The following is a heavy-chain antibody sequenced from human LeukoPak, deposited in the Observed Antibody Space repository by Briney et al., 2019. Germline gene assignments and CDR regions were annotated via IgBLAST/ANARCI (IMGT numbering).Heavy chain of an antibody. CDR2: IYPGDSDT. CDR1: GYSFTSYW. Sequence: GESLKISCKGSGYSFTSYWIGWVRQTPGKGLEWMGIIYPGDSDTRYSPSFQGQVAISADKSISTAYLQWSSLKASDTAMYYCARQTNTAMVEPWGQGTLVTVSS. J-gene: IGHJ5*02. CDR3: ARQTNTAMVEP. D-gene: IGHD5-18*01. V-gene: IGHV5-51*01.